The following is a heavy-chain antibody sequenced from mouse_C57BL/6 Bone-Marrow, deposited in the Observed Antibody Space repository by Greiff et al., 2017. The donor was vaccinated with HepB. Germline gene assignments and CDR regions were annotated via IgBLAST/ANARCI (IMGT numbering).Heavy chain of an antibody. D-gene: IGHD1-1*02. CDR1: GYTFTSYW. CDR3: ARGGPMVAY. Sequence: QVQLQQPGAELVKPGASVKLSCKASGYTFTSYWMHWVKQRPGQGLEWIGMIHPNSGSTNYNEKLKSKATLTVDKSSSTAYMQLSSLTSEDSAVYYCARGGPMVAYWGQGTLVTVSA. J-gene: IGHJ3*01. V-gene: IGHV1-64*01. CDR2: IHPNSGST.